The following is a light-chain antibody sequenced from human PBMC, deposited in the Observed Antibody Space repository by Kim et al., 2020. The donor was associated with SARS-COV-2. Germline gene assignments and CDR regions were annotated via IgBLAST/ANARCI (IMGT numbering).Light chain of an antibody. V-gene: IGKV3-15*01. CDR1: QSVGSK. Sequence: SPGERAPLSCRASQSVGSKLAWYQQKPVQAPRLLIYDASTRATDIPARCSGSGSGTDFFLATSSMQSEEVAVYYWQDYNNRLSWTFGPRTKMDIK. J-gene: IGKJ1*01. CDR2: DAS. CDR3: QDYNNRLSWT.